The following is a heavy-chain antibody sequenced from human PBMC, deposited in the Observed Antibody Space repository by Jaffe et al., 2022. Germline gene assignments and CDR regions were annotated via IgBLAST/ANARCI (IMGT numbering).Heavy chain of an antibody. CDR3: AREWDNWNYGGFDY. CDR2: ISSSSSTI. CDR1: GFTFSSYS. D-gene: IGHD1-7*01. V-gene: IGHV3-48*01. J-gene: IGHJ4*02. Sequence: EVQLVESGGGLVQPGGSLRLSCAASGFTFSSYSMNWVRQAPGKGLEWVSYISSSSSTIYYADSVKGRFTISRDNAKNSLYLQMNSLRAEDTAVYYCAREWDNWNYGGFDYWGQGTLVTVSS.